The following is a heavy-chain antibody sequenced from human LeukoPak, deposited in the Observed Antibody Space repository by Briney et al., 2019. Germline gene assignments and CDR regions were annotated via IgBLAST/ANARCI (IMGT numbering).Heavy chain of an antibody. J-gene: IGHJ4*02. CDR2: IQSETDGGTT. CDR3: TTSPQWLEN. CDR1: GFSFSHAW. V-gene: IGHV3-15*01. D-gene: IGHD6-19*01. Sequence: SGGSLRLSCAASGFSFSHAWMNWVRQAPGMGLQWIGCIQSETDGGTTDYAAPVKGRFTISRDDSKNMLYLQMNSLKNEDTAVYYCTTSPQWLENWGQGTLVTVSP.